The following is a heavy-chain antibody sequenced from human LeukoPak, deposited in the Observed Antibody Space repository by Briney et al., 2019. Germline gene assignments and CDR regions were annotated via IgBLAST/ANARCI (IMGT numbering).Heavy chain of an antibody. V-gene: IGHV1-2*02. CDR1: GYTFTGYY. CDR3: AREVQLSMVRGVWPDY. D-gene: IGHD3-10*01. Sequence: ASVKVSCKASGYTFTGYYKHWVRQAPGQGLEWMGWINPNSGDTNYAQKFQGRVTMTRDTSISTAYMELSRLRSDDTAVYYCAREVQLSMVRGVWPDYWGQGTLVTVSS. CDR2: INPNSGDT. J-gene: IGHJ4*02.